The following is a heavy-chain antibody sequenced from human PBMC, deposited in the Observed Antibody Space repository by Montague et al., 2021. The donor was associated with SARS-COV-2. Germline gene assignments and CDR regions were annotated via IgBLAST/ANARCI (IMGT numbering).Heavy chain of an antibody. CDR1: GDSVSGNTAT. CDR2: TYYLSKWNY. Sequence: CAISGDSVSGNTATCSWIRQSPSLRLDWLGGTYYLSKWNYDYAVSVKSRMTISPDTSKNQFSLQLSSVTPEDRAVYYCARDPRYSLSWSFDYWGQGTLVTVSS. V-gene: IGHV6-1*01. CDR3: ARDPRYSLSWSFDY. D-gene: IGHD6-13*01. J-gene: IGHJ4*02.